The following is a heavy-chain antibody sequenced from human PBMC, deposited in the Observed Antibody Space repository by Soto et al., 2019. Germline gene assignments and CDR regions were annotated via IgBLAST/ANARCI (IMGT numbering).Heavy chain of an antibody. CDR3: ARGYSYGLFDY. J-gene: IGHJ4*02. Sequence: GGSLRLSCAASGFTVGSNYMSWVRQAPGKGLEWVSVIYSGGSTYYADSVKGRFTISRDNSKNTLYLQMNSLRAEDTDVYYCARGYSYGLFDYWGQGTLVTVSS. D-gene: IGHD5-18*01. V-gene: IGHV3-53*01. CDR1: GFTVGSNY. CDR2: IYSGGST.